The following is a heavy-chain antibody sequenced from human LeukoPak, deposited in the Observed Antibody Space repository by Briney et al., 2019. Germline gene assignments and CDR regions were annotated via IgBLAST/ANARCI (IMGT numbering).Heavy chain of an antibody. J-gene: IGHJ4*02. D-gene: IGHD6-19*01. V-gene: IGHV3-23*01. CDR2: ISSSGSGGNT. CDR3: AREDSSGWYGGYFDY. CDR1: GVTLSTYA. Sequence: PGGSLRLSCAASGVTLSTYAMSWARQAPGRGLEWVSGISSSGSGGNTYYADSVKGRFTISRDNSKNTLYLQMNSLRAEDTAVYYCAREDSSGWYGGYFDYWGQGTLVTVSS.